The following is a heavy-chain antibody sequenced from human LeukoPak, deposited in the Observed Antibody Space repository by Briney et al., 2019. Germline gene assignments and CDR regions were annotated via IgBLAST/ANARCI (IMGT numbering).Heavy chain of an antibody. Sequence: PSETLSLTCTVSGGSIRSYYWRWIRQPRGKGLEGIGYIYTSGCTNYNPSLKSRVTISVDTSKNLFSLKLSSLSGAETAVYYCARLGSYDFWSGYLPPLYYYYYMDVWGKGATVNVSS. D-gene: IGHD3-3*01. CDR1: GGSIRSYY. CDR3: ARLGSYDFWSGYLPPLYYYYYMDV. CDR2: IYTSGCT. V-gene: IGHV4-4*09. J-gene: IGHJ6*03.